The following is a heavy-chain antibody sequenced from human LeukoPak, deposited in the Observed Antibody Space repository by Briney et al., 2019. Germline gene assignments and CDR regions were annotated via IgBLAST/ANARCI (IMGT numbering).Heavy chain of an antibody. CDR1: DYSISSGYY. CDR2: IYHSGSA. D-gene: IGHD6-6*01. J-gene: IGHJ4*02. CDR3: TRERDNSSDY. V-gene: IGHV4-38-2*02. Sequence: SETLSLTCTVSDYSISSGYYWGWIRQTPGKGLEWTGSIYHSGSAYYNPSLKSRVTISVDTSKNQFSLNLRSVTAADTAVYYCTRERDNSSDYWGRGTLVTVSS.